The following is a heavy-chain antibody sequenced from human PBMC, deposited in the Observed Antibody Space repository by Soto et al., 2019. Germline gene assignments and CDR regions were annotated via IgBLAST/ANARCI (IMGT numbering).Heavy chain of an antibody. CDR3: ARGFVVVVAATPVPGWFDP. Sequence: QVQLVQSGAEVKKPGSSVKVSCKASGGTFSSYAIIWVRQAPGQGLEWMGGIIPIFGTANYAQKFQGRVTITADESTSTAYMELSSLRSEDTAVYYCARGFVVVVAATPVPGWFDPWGQGTLVTVSS. V-gene: IGHV1-69*01. J-gene: IGHJ5*02. CDR1: GGTFSSYA. D-gene: IGHD2-15*01. CDR2: IIPIFGTA.